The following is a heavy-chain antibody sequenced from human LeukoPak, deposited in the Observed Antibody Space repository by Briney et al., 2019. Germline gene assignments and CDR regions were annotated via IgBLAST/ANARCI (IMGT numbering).Heavy chain of an antibody. Sequence: GGSLRLSCAASGFTFSSYAMHWVRQAPGKGLEWVAVISYDGSNKYYADSVKGRFTISRDNSKNTLYLQMNSLRAEDTAVYYCAREGIMEYDYSNYAAPDSTGDAFDIWGQGTMVTVSS. CDR1: GFTFSSYA. CDR3: AREGIMEYDYSNYAAPDSTGDAFDI. CDR2: ISYDGSNK. J-gene: IGHJ3*02. V-gene: IGHV3-30-3*01. D-gene: IGHD4-11*01.